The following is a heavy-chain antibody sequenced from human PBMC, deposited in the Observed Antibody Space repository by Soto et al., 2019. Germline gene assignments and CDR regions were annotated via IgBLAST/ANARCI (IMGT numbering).Heavy chain of an antibody. CDR3: ARAAVAAGGPFDM. CDR1: GGSFSGFF. J-gene: IGHJ4*02. D-gene: IGHD2-15*01. V-gene: IGHV4-34*01. Sequence: QGQLHQGSAGLLKPAETLTLTCAVSGGSFSGFFWGWIRQPPGKGLEWIGEVNHGGSPTYNPSLKSRVTRSSDTSKTHFFLTLRSVTAADTSVYYCARAAVAAGGPFDMWGQVALVTVSS. CDR2: VNHGGSP.